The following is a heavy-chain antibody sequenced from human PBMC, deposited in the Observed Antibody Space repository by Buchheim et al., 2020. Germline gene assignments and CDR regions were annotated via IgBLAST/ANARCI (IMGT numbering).Heavy chain of an antibody. Sequence: QVQLVESGGGVVQPGRSLRLSCAASGFTFSSYGVHWVRQAPGKGLEWVAFIRYDGSNKYYADSVKGRFTISRDNSKNTLYLQMNSLRAEDTAVYYCAKDVLMVYATLYYYYGMDVWGQGTT. J-gene: IGHJ6*02. CDR3: AKDVLMVYATLYYYYGMDV. V-gene: IGHV3-30*02. CDR1: GFTFSSYG. D-gene: IGHD2-8*01. CDR2: IRYDGSNK.